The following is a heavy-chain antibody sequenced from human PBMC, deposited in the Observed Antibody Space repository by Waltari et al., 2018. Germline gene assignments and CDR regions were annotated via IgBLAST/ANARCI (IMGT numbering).Heavy chain of an antibody. CDR2: IYTSGST. J-gene: IGHJ4*02. CDR1: GGSIRSGSYY. V-gene: IGHV4-61*09. D-gene: IGHD2-15*01. Sequence: QVQLQESGPGLVKPSQTLSLTCTVSGGSIRSGSYYWSWIRQPAGKGLEWIGYIYTSGSTNYNPSLKSRVTISVDTSKNQFSLKLSSVTAADTAVYYCARGRGSTSSWYDYWGQGTLVTVSS. CDR3: ARGRGSTSSWYDY.